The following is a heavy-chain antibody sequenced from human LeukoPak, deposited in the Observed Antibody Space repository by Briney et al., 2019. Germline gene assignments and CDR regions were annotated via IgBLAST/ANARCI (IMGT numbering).Heavy chain of an antibody. CDR3: ATYWPGPYGDYEGYYYMDV. D-gene: IGHD4-17*01. J-gene: IGHJ6*03. CDR1: GDTFSSYA. CDR2: IIPIFGTA. V-gene: IGHV1-69*05. Sequence: ASVKVSCKASGDTFSSYAISWVRQAPGQGLEWMGRIIPIFGTANYAQKFQGRVTITTDESTSTAYMELSSLRSEDTAVYYCATYWPGPYGDYEGYYYMDVWGKGTTVTVSS.